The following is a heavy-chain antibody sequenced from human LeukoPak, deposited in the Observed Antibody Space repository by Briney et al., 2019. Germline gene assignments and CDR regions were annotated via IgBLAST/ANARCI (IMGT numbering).Heavy chain of an antibody. D-gene: IGHD5-24*01. V-gene: IGHV4-39*07. J-gene: IGHJ4*02. Sequence: PSETLSLTCTVSGGFISSSSYYWGWIRQPPGKGLEWIGNIHYSGSTYYNPSLKSRVTISVDTSKNQFSLKLSSVTAADTAVYYCARRLHWSKPGYWGQGTLVTVSS. CDR1: GGFISSSSYY. CDR2: IHYSGST. CDR3: ARRLHWSKPGY.